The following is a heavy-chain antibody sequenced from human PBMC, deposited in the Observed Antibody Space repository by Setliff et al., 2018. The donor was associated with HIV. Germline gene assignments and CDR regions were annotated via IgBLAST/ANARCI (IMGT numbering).Heavy chain of an antibody. D-gene: IGHD3-9*01. Sequence: ASVKVSCKLSGYTLTQLSIHWVRQAPGRGLEWLGGSDSDEGEVLYAKKFQGRVTMTEDTSSDTAFMELSGLRSEDTAVYYCATSDWVSLPSQDAFDVWGLGTLVTVSS. CDR1: GYTLTQLS. CDR3: ATSDWVSLPSQDAFDV. J-gene: IGHJ3*01. CDR2: SDSDEGEV. V-gene: IGHV1-24*01.